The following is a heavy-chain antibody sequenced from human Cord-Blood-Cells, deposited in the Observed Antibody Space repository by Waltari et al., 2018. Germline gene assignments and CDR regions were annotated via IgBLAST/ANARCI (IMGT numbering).Heavy chain of an antibody. CDR2: ISSSSSYI. CDR3: ARSGDSSGWFDY. Sequence: EVQLVESGGGLVKPGGSLRLSCAASGFTFSSYSMNWVRQAPGKGLEWVSSISSSSSYIYYADSVKGRFTISRDNAKNSLYLQMNSLRAEDTAVYYCARSGDSSGWFDYWGQGTLVTVSS. D-gene: IGHD6-19*01. CDR1: GFTFSSYS. V-gene: IGHV3-21*01. J-gene: IGHJ4*02.